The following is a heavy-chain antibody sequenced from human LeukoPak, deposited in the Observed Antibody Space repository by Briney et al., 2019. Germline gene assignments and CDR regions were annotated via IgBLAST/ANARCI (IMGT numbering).Heavy chain of an antibody. CDR1: GYTLTELS. CDR3: VRGDNVVSTATLLLRY. V-gene: IGHV1-24*01. D-gene: IGHD2-21*02. Sequence: ASVKVSCKVSGYTLTELSMHWVRQAPGKGLEWMGGFDPEDGETIYAQKFQGRVTMTEDTSTDTAYMELSSLSSDDTAVYFCVRGDNVVSTATLLLRYWGQGILVAVSS. CDR2: FDPEDGET. J-gene: IGHJ1*01.